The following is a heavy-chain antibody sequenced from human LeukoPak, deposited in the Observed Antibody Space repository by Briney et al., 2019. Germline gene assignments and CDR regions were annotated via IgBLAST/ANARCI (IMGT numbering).Heavy chain of an antibody. J-gene: IGHJ2*01. CDR3: ARVLEGSSGQHWYFDL. Sequence: WETLSLTCAVYGGSFSGYYWSWIRQPPGKGLEWIGEINHSGSTNYNPSLKSRVTISVDTSKNQFSLRLSSVTAADTAVYYCARVLEGSSGQHWYFDLWGRGTLVPVSS. D-gene: IGHD6-19*01. CDR2: INHSGST. CDR1: GGSFSGYY. V-gene: IGHV4-34*01.